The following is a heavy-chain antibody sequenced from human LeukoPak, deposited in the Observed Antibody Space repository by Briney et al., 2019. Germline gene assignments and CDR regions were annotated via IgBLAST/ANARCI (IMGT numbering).Heavy chain of an antibody. CDR2: IWHDGSNK. J-gene: IGHJ4*02. CDR1: GFTFSNYG. V-gene: IGHV3-33*01. D-gene: IGHD6-13*01. Sequence: GGSLRLSCAASGFTFSNYGMHWVRQAPGKGLEWVAVIWHDGSNKYYADSVKGRFTISRDDSKNTLYLQMNSLRDDDRAVYFCARTSGIAAAGMLDYWGQGTLVTVSS. CDR3: ARTSGIAAAGMLDY.